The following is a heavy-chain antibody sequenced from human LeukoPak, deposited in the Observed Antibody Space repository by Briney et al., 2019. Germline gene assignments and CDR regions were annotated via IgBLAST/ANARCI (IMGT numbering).Heavy chain of an antibody. V-gene: IGHV3-33*01. CDR3: AREWFGELTIDY. Sequence: GRSLRLSCAASGFTFSSYGMHWVRQAPGKGLEWVAVIWYDGSNKYYADSVKGRFTISRDNSKNTLYLQMNSLRAEDTAVYYCAREWFGELTIDYWGQGTLVTVSS. D-gene: IGHD3-10*01. J-gene: IGHJ4*02. CDR2: IWYDGSNK. CDR1: GFTFSSYG.